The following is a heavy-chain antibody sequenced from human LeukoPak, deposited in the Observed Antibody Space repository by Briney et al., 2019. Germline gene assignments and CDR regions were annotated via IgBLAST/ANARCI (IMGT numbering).Heavy chain of an antibody. J-gene: IGHJ4*02. D-gene: IGHD5-24*01. Sequence: ASVKVSCKASGYTFTSYDINWVRQATGQGLEWMGWMNPNSGNTGYAQKFQGRVTMTRNTSISTAYMELSRLRSDDTAVYFCARGRFVEMAPLDYWGQGTLVTVSS. V-gene: IGHV1-8*01. CDR3: ARGRFVEMAPLDY. CDR1: GYTFTSYD. CDR2: MNPNSGNT.